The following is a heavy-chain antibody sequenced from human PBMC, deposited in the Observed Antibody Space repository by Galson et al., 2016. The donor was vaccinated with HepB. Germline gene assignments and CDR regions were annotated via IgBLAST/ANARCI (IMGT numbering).Heavy chain of an antibody. V-gene: IGHV3-53*01. CDR2: IYSGGST. J-gene: IGHJ3*02. CDR3: AREAIAAAGTHDACDI. D-gene: IGHD6-13*01. CDR1: GFSVSSDS. Sequence: SLRLCCAASGFSVSSDSLVRFRQAPGKGLEWVSAIYSGGSTYYADAVKGHFTVSRDNPKNTVYLQMNSLRAEDTAVYYCAREAIAAAGTHDACDIWGQGTMVTVGS.